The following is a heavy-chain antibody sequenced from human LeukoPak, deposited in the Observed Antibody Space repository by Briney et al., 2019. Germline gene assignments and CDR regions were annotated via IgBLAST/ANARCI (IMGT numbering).Heavy chain of an antibody. V-gene: IGHV3-23*01. CDR3: AKTGDYRFDP. J-gene: IGHJ5*02. Sequence: GGSLRLSCAASGFTFSSYGMSWVRQAPGKGLEWVSAISGSGGSTYYADSVKGRFTISRDNSRNTLYLQMNSLRADDTAVYYCAKTGDYRFDPWGQGTLVTVSS. CDR1: GFTFSSYG. D-gene: IGHD4-17*01. CDR2: ISGSGGST.